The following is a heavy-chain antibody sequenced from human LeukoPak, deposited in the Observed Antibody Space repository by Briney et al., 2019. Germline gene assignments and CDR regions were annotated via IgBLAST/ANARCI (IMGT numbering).Heavy chain of an antibody. J-gene: IGHJ6*03. D-gene: IGHD5-24*01. CDR3: ARGGDGYNYYYYYYIDV. CDR1: GFTFSSYE. V-gene: IGHV3-48*01. CDR2: ISSSSSTI. Sequence: GGSLRLSCAASGFTFSSYEMNWVRQAPGKGLEWVSYISSSSSTIYYADSVKGRFTISRDNAKNSLYLQMNSLRAEDTAVYYCARGGDGYNYYYYYYIDVWGKGTTVTVSS.